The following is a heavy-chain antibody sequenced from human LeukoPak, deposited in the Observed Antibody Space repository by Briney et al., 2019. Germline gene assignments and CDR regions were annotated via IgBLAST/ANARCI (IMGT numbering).Heavy chain of an antibody. Sequence: SETLSLTCTVSGGSTSSGDYYWSWIRQPPGKGLEWIGYIYYSGSTYYNPSLKSRVTISVGTSKNQFSLKLSSVTAADTAVYYCARGYYYDSMGDAFDIWGQGTMVTVSS. CDR3: ARGYYYDSMGDAFDI. D-gene: IGHD3-22*01. J-gene: IGHJ3*02. CDR2: IYYSGST. CDR1: GGSTSSGDYY. V-gene: IGHV4-30-4*01.